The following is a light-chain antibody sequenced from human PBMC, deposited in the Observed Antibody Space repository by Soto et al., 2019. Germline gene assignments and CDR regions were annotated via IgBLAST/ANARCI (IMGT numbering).Light chain of an antibody. Sequence: EIVLTQSPGTLSLSPGERATLSCRASQSVTSGYLSWYQQKPGQAPRLLIYDASSRATGIPDRFSGSGSGTDFALTIDRREPEDSTVYYCQRYGGYTFGQGTKLEIK. J-gene: IGKJ2*01. CDR3: QRYGGYT. CDR1: QSVTSGY. V-gene: IGKV3-20*01. CDR2: DAS.